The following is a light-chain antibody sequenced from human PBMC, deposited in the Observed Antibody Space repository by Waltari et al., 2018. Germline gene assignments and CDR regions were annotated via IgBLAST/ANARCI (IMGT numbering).Light chain of an antibody. CDR1: QSISRN. CDR2: AAS. Sequence: EIVMTQAPAILSASPGERATIYCTASQSISRNVAWYQHKRGQAPRLLIYAASSRATGVPSRFSGSGSGTEFTLTISSLQSEDFAVYFCQQYNDWYTFGPGTKVEIK. CDR3: QQYNDWYT. J-gene: IGKJ1*01. V-gene: IGKV3-15*01.